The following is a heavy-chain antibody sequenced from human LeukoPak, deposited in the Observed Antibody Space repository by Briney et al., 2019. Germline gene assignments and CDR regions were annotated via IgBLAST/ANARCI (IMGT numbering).Heavy chain of an antibody. J-gene: IGHJ4*02. V-gene: IGHV3-7*01. CDR2: IKQDGSEK. D-gene: IGHD2-2*01. CDR1: GFTFSSYW. Sequence: GGSLRLSCAASGFTFSSYWMSWVRQAPGKGLEWVANIKQDGSEKYYVDSVKGRFTISRDNAKNSLYLQMNSLRAEDTAVYYCARDRGYCSSTSCPIHFDYWGQGTLVTVSS. CDR3: ARDRGYCSSTSCPIHFDY.